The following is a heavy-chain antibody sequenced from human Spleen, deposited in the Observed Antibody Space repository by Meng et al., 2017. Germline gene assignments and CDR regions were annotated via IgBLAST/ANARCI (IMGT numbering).Heavy chain of an antibody. CDR3: AEGGIGISGLGY. J-gene: IGHJ4*02. D-gene: IGHD1-26*01. V-gene: IGHV3-23*01. CDR1: GFTFSTYG. CDR2: ISSSGTNI. Sequence: GESLKISCAASGFTFSTYGVAWVRQAPGKGLEWVSSISSSGTNIYYADSVKGRFTISRDNSKNTLYLQMNSLKAEDTAIYFGAEGGIGISGLGYWGQGTLVTVSS.